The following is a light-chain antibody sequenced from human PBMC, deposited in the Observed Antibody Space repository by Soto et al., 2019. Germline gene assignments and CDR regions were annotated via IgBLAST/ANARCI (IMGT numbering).Light chain of an antibody. CDR2: SAS. V-gene: IGKV1-27*01. CDR3: QKYDNAPFT. J-gene: IGKJ3*01. Sequence: PVTQSPPSLSASVGDRVTITCRASQAIKNSLAWYQHIPGKPPKLLIYSASTLQSGVPSRFSGRGSGTDFTLTITSLQPEDVATYYCQKYDNAPFTFGPGTPVDLK. CDR1: QAIKNS.